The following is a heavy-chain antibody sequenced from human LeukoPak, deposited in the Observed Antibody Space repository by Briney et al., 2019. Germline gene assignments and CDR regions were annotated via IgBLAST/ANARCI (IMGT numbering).Heavy chain of an antibody. CDR2: ISAGFTT. V-gene: IGHV3-23*01. Sequence: GGSLRLSCAASGFTFSNYAMAWVRQAPGKGLEWVSLISAGFTTYYPDPVRGRFTVSRDNSKNTVFLQMNNLRAEDTALYYCAVNFNLDYWGQGALVTVSS. CDR3: AVNFNLDY. D-gene: IGHD3-3*01. CDR1: GFTFSNYA. J-gene: IGHJ4*02.